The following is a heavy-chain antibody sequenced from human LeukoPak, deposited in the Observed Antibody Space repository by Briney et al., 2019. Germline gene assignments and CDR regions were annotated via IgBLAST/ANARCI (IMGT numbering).Heavy chain of an antibody. D-gene: IGHD3-3*01. Sequence: GGSLRLSCVASGVTFSTYAMNWVRQVPGKGLEWVSGISGSGGSTYYVDSVKGRFTISRDNSKNTLYLQMNSLRAEDTAVYYCALNSWSGYRYFDHWGQGTLVTVSS. CDR2: ISGSGGST. V-gene: IGHV3-23*01. CDR1: GVTFSTYA. CDR3: ALNSWSGYRYFDH. J-gene: IGHJ4*02.